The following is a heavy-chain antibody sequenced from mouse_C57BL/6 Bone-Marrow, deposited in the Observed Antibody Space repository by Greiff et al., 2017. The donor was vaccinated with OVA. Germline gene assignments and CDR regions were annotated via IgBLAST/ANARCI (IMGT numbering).Heavy chain of an antibody. CDR3: AREDDYDIFYGYFDV. J-gene: IGHJ1*03. D-gene: IGHD2-4*01. V-gene: IGHV2-9-1*01. CDR1: GFSLTSYA. Sequence: QVQLKESGPGLVAPSQSLSSTCTVSGFSLTSYAISWVRQPPGKGLEWLGVIWTGGGTNYNSALKSRLSISKDNSKSQVFLKMNSLQADDTARYYCAREDDYDIFYGYFDVWGTGTTVTVSS. CDR2: IWTGGGT.